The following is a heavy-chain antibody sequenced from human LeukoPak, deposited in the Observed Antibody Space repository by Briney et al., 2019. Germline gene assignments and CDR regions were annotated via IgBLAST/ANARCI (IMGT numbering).Heavy chain of an antibody. V-gene: IGHV1-24*01. D-gene: IGHD1-26*01. Sequence: GASVKVSCKVSGYTPTDLSMNWVRQAPGKGLEWMGGFDPEDGETIYAQKFQGRVTMTEDTSTDTAYMELSSLRSEDTAVYYCATSRLGRGGGAKHDAFDIWGQGTRVPGSS. CDR2: FDPEDGET. CDR3: ATSRLGRGGGAKHDAFDI. J-gene: IGHJ3*02. CDR1: GYTPTDLS.